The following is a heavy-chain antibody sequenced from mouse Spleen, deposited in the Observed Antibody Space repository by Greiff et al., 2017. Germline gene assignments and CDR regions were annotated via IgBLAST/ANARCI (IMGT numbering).Heavy chain of an antibody. Sequence: QVQLQQSGAELARPGASVKMSCKASGYTFTSYTMHWVKQRPGQGLEWIGYINPSSGYTKYNQKFKGKAILTADKSSSTAYMELRSLTSEDSAVYYCTKGYYGSSYDYWGQGTTLTVSS. CDR1: GYTFTSYT. V-gene: IGHV1-4*01. J-gene: IGHJ2*01. D-gene: IGHD1-1*01. CDR3: TKGYYGSSYDY. CDR2: INPSSGYT.